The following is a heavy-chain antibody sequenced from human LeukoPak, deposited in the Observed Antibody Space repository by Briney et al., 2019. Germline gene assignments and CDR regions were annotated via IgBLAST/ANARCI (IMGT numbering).Heavy chain of an antibody. V-gene: IGHV1-2*06. CDR1: GYTFIDYY. D-gene: IGHD2-8*01. J-gene: IGHJ4*02. CDR3: ARRVQTTGVFDY. Sequence: ASVKVSCNASGYTFIDYYMHWVRQAPGQGLEWMGRIKPNSGDTNYAQKFQGRVTMTRDTPINTAYMELSRLKSDDTAVYYCARRVQTTGVFDYWGQGTLVTVSS. CDR2: IKPNSGDT.